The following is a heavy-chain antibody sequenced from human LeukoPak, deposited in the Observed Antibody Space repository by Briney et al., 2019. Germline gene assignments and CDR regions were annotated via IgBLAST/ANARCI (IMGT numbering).Heavy chain of an antibody. CDR2: IYTSGST. CDR3: ARACYGGNPLDYYYYMDV. CDR1: GGSISSGSYY. D-gene: IGHD4-23*01. Sequence: SETLSLTCTVSGGSISSGSYYWSWIRQPAGKGLEWIGRIYTSGSTNYNPSLKSRVTISVDTSKNQFSLKLSSVTAADTAVYYCARACYGGNPLDYYYYMDVWGKGTTVTVSS. V-gene: IGHV4-61*02. J-gene: IGHJ6*03.